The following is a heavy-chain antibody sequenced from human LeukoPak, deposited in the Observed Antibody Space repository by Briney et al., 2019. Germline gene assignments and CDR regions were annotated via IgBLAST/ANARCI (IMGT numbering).Heavy chain of an antibody. CDR2: ISAYNGNT. V-gene: IGHV1-18*01. J-gene: IGHJ5*02. CDR3: ARGRGWLRDPLNWFDP. CDR1: GYTFTSYG. D-gene: IGHD5-24*01. Sequence: GASVNVSCKASGYTFTSYGISWVRQAPGQGLEWMGWISAYNGNTNYAQKLQGRVTMTTDTSTSTAYMELRSLRSDDTAVYYCARGRGWLRDPLNWFDPWGQGTLVTVSS.